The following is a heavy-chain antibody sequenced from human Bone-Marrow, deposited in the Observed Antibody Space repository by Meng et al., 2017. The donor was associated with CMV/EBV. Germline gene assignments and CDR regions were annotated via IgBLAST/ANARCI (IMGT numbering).Heavy chain of an antibody. D-gene: IGHD2-2*01. CDR3: ARGRYCSSTSCYLSSFDY. Sequence: SVKVSCKASGGTFSSYAISWVRQAPGQGLEWMGGIIPIFGTANYAQKFQGRVTITTDESTSTAYMELSSLRSEDTAVYYCARGRYCSSTSCYLSSFDYWGQGTLVNVSS. V-gene: IGHV1-69*05. CDR1: GGTFSSYA. J-gene: IGHJ4*02. CDR2: IIPIFGTA.